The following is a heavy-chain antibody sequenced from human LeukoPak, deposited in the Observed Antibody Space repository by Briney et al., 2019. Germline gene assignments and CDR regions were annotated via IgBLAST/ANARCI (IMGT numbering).Heavy chain of an antibody. CDR1: GGSISSSSYY. V-gene: IGHV4-39*07. D-gene: IGHD4-23*01. CDR2: IYYSGST. Sequence: SETLSLTCTVSGGSISSSSYYWGWIRQPPGKGLEWIGSIYYSGSTYYNPSLKSRVTISVDTSKNQFSLKLSSVTAADTAVYYCARDQRWSARSYSYYYMDVWGKGTTVTVSS. CDR3: ARDQRWSARSYSYYYMDV. J-gene: IGHJ6*03.